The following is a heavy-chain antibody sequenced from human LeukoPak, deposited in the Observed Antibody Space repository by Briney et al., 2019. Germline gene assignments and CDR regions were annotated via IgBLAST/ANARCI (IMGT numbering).Heavy chain of an antibody. D-gene: IGHD2-2*02. CDR2: IIPIFGTA. J-gene: IGHJ3*02. Sequence: SVKVSCKASGGTFSSYAISWVRQAPGQGLEWMGGIIPIFGTANYAQEFQGRVTITADESTSTAYMELSSLRSEDTAVYYCARGKNGVVPAAIRVDAFDIWGQGTMVTVSS. CDR1: GGTFSSYA. CDR3: ARGKNGVVPAAIRVDAFDI. V-gene: IGHV1-69*13.